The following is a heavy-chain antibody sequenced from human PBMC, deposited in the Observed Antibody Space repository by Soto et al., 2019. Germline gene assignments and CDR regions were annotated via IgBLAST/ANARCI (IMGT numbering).Heavy chain of an antibody. CDR2: IYYRGNA. Sequence: SETLSLTCSVSDDSINSDKYYWGWIRQPPGKGLEWIGSIYYRGNAYYNPSLQTRVTISLDKSKSQFSLRLNSVTAADSAVYFCARLEGLATISYYFDFWRPGALVTVSS. CDR1: DDSINSDKYY. D-gene: IGHD3-9*01. CDR3: ARLEGLATISYYFDF. J-gene: IGHJ4*02. V-gene: IGHV4-39*01.